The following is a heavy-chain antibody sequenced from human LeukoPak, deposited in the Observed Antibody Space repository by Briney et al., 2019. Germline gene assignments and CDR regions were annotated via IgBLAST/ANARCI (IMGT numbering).Heavy chain of an antibody. Sequence: SVKVSCKASGGTFSSYAISWVRQAPGQGLEWMGGIIPIFGTANYAQKFQGRVTITSDESTSTAYMELSSLRSEDTAVYYCARRTHHYDFWSGSVEGPFDYWGQGTLVTVSS. V-gene: IGHV1-69*13. J-gene: IGHJ4*02. CDR2: IIPIFGTA. CDR1: GGTFSSYA. CDR3: ARRTHHYDFWSGSVEGPFDY. D-gene: IGHD3-3*01.